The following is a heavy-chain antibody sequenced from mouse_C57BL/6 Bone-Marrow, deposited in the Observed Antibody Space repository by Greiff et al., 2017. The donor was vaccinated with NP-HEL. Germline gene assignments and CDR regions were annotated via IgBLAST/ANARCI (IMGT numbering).Heavy chain of an antibody. Sequence: QVQLQQSGAELARPGASVKLSCKASGYTFTSYGISWVKQRTGQGLEWIGEIYPRSGNTYYNEKFKGKATLTADKSSSTAYMELRSLTSEDSAVXFCAKHYDGTYCDYGGQGTTLTVSS. V-gene: IGHV1-81*01. CDR2: IYPRSGNT. CDR3: AKHYDGTYCDY. CDR1: GYTFTSYG. J-gene: IGHJ2*01. D-gene: IGHD1-1*01.